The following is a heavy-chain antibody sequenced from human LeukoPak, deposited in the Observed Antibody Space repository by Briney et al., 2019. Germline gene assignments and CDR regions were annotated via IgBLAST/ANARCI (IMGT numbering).Heavy chain of an antibody. Sequence: ASVKVSCKASGYSFINYGISWVRQARGQGPEWMGWTSGDNVNTYYAQKFLGRVIMTTETSTTTAYMELRSLRPGDTAVYYCVRDWEWKAARNLFDPWGQGTRVTVSS. V-gene: IGHV1-18*01. J-gene: IGHJ5*02. CDR3: VRDWEWKAARNLFDP. CDR2: TSGDNVNT. D-gene: IGHD6-6*01. CDR1: GYSFINYG.